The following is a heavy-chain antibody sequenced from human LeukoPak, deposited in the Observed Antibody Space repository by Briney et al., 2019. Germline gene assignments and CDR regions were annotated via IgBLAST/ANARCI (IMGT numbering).Heavy chain of an antibody. Sequence: ASVKVSCKASGYTFTSYGISWVRQAPGQGLEWMGWISAYNGNTNYAQKLQGRVTMTTDTSTSTAYMELRSLRSDDTAVYYCARDRKYYYDSSGVALWGQGTLVTVSS. CDR2: ISAYNGNT. J-gene: IGHJ4*02. CDR1: GYTFTSYG. D-gene: IGHD3-22*01. CDR3: ARDRKYYYDSSGVAL. V-gene: IGHV1-18*01.